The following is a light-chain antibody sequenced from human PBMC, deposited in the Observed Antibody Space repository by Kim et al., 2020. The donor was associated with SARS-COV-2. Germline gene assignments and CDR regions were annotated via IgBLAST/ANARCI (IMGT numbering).Light chain of an antibody. CDR1: QSVSNNF. CDR2: GAS. V-gene: IGKV3-20*01. CDR3: QQHGSSPLT. Sequence: EIVLTQSPGTLSLSPGERATLSCRASQSVSNNFLAWYQHKPGQAPRLLIYGASSRATGIPDRFSGSGSGTDFTLTISRLEPEDFAVYYCQQHGSSPLTFGGGTKVDIK. J-gene: IGKJ4*01.